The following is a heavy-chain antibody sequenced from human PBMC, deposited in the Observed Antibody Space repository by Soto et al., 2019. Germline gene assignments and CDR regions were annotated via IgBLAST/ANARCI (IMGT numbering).Heavy chain of an antibody. CDR1: GFTFSNYA. CDR3: VKARQKCSPYNCNTADY. D-gene: IGHD1-20*01. V-gene: IGHV3-23*01. J-gene: IGHJ4*02. CDR2: ISDSGGRT. Sequence: EVQLLESGGGLVQPGGSLRLSCAASGFTFSNYAMSWVRQAPGKGLEWVSGISDSGGRTNYADSVKGRFTISRDNSKNTVHLQMSSLRAEDTAVYYCVKARQKCSPYNCNTADYWGQGTLVTVSS.